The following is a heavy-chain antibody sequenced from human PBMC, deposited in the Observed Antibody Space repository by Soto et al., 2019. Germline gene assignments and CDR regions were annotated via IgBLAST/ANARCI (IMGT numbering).Heavy chain of an antibody. CDR2: ISSSSSYI. CDR1: GVTFSSYS. Sequence: EVQLVESGGGLVKPGGSLRLSCAASGVTFSSYSMNGVRQAPGKGLEWVSSISSSSSYIYYADSVKGRFTISRDNAKNSLYLQMNSLRAEDTAVYYCARDTYFYGSGSYGPWGQGTLVTVSS. D-gene: IGHD3-10*01. CDR3: ARDTYFYGSGSYGP. J-gene: IGHJ5*02. V-gene: IGHV3-21*01.